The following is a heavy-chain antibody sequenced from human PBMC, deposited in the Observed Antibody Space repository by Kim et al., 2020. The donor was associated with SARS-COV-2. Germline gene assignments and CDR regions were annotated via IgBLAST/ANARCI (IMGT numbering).Heavy chain of an antibody. V-gene: IGHV3-30*18. D-gene: IGHD5-18*01. Sequence: GGSLRLSCAASGFTFSSYGMHWVRQAPGKGLEWVAVISYDGSNIYYADSVKGRFTISRDNSKNTLYLQMNSLRAEDTAVYYCAKGERWLQHGVGFDYWG. CDR1: GFTFSSYG. J-gene: IGHJ4*01. CDR2: ISYDGSNI. CDR3: AKGERWLQHGVGFDY.